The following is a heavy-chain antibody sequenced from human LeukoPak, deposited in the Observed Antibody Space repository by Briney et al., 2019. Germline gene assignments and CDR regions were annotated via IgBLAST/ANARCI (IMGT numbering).Heavy chain of an antibody. D-gene: IGHD3-22*01. CDR2: IYSGGST. CDR1: GFTVSSNY. V-gene: IGHV3-53*01. Sequence: PGGSLRLSCAASGFTVSSNYMSWVRQAPGKGLEWVSVIYSGGSTYYADSVKGRFTISRDNSKNTLYLQMNSLRAEDTAVYYCARARGDSSGYYLSYWGQGSLLTVSS. CDR3: ARARGDSSGYYLSY. J-gene: IGHJ4*02.